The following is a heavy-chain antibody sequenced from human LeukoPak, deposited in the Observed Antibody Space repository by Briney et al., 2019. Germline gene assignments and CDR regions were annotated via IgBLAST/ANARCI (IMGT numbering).Heavy chain of an antibody. CDR2: ISWNSGSI. CDR1: GFTFDDYA. CDR3: AKGSRLDRYSGYAGGAFDI. Sequence: GGSLRLSRAVSGFTFDDYAMHWVRQAPGKGLEWVSGISWNSGSIGYADSVKGRFTISRDNAKNSLYLQMDSLRTEDTALYYCAKGSRLDRYSGYAGGAFDIWGQGTMVTVSS. J-gene: IGHJ3*02. D-gene: IGHD5-12*01. V-gene: IGHV3-9*01.